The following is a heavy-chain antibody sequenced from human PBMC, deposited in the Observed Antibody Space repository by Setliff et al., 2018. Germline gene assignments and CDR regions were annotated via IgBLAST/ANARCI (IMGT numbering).Heavy chain of an antibody. CDR1: GITLKHDW. CDR2: IKSKSDGETT. Sequence: PGGSLRLSCAASGITLKHDWMNWVRQAPGKGLEWVGRIKSKSDGETTDYAASGKGRFTISRDDSKNTAYLQMNSLKTEDTAVYYCTRHEDYYDSSGYWWFDPWGQGTLVTVSS. CDR3: TRHEDYYDSSGYWWFDP. D-gene: IGHD3-22*01. J-gene: IGHJ5*02. V-gene: IGHV3-15*01.